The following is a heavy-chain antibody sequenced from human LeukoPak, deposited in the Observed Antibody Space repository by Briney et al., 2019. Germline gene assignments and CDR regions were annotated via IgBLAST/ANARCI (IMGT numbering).Heavy chain of an antibody. D-gene: IGHD6-6*01. V-gene: IGHV3-33*01. CDR3: ARDRVEYSSSSTFDY. Sequence: GGSLRLSCAASGFTFSSYGMHWVRQAPGKGLEWVAVIWYDGSTKYYADSVKGRSTISRENSKNTLYLQMNSLRAEDTAVYYCARDRVEYSSSSTFDYWGQGTLVTVSS. CDR2: IWYDGSTK. CDR1: GFTFSSYG. J-gene: IGHJ4*02.